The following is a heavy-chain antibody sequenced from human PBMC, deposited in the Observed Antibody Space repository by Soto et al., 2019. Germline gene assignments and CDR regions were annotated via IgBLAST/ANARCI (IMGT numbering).Heavy chain of an antibody. V-gene: IGHV4-59*08. CDR1: GGSISTYY. J-gene: IGHJ4*02. D-gene: IGHD1-26*01. CDR2: ISYSGNT. CDR3: ARHSTGSYDY. Sequence: SETLSLTCTVSGGSISTYYWSWIRQPPGKGLEWIGYISYSGNTNYNPSLKSRVTISVDTSINQFSLKLSSVTAADTAVYYCARHSTGSYDYWGQGTLVTVSS.